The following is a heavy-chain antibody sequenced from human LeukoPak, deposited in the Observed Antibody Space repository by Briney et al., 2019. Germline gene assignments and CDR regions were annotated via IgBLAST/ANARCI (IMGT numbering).Heavy chain of an antibody. CDR2: IYYSGST. CDR1: GGSISSSSYY. Sequence: SETLSLTCTVSGGSISSSSYYWGWIRQPPGKGLEWIGSIYYSGSTYYNPSLKSRVTISVDTSKNQFSLKLSSVTAADTAVYYCARLGAAAGTYDFYYYYYGMDVWGQGTTVTVSS. CDR3: ARLGAAAGTYDFYYYYYGMDV. J-gene: IGHJ6*02. V-gene: IGHV4-39*07. D-gene: IGHD6-13*01.